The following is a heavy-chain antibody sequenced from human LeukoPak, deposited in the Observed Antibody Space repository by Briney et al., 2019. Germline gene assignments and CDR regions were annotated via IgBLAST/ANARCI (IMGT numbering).Heavy chain of an antibody. Sequence: GGSLRLSCAASGFTFSSYWMSWVRQAPGKGLEWVANINQDGSEKYYVDSVKGRFTISRDNAKNSLYLQMNSLRAEDTAVYYCARNPPRGPYSSSWHIDYWGQGTLVTVSS. CDR2: INQDGSEK. J-gene: IGHJ4*02. CDR1: GFTFSSYW. CDR3: ARNPPRGPYSSSWHIDY. D-gene: IGHD6-13*01. V-gene: IGHV3-7*01.